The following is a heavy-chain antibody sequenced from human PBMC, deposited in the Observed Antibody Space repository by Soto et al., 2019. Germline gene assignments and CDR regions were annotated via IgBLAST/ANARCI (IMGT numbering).Heavy chain of an antibody. CDR1: GGTLSDYA. CDR3: AVAAVREIMAQESSGMAV. J-gene: IGHJ6*02. Sequence: QVQLVQSGAEVKTPGSSVKVSCKASGGTLSDYAISWVRQAPGQGLEWMGGIMPTVDPANYAQNFQGRLTISADESTSTANLELSSLRSDDTAVYYCAVAAVREIMAQESSGMAVWGQGTTVIVSS. D-gene: IGHD3-10*01. CDR2: IMPTVDPA. V-gene: IGHV1-69*01.